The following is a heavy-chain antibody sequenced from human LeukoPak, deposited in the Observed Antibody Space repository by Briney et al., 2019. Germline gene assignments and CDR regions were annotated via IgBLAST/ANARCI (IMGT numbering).Heavy chain of an antibody. CDR3: ARTTEGGYTYGYFYYYYMDV. CDR1: GDSISSDISY. Sequence: PSETLSLTCTVSGDSISSDISYWSWIRQPAGKELEWVGRVYTSGNTDYNPSLKSRVSISVDTSKNQFSLKLTSVTAADTAVYYCARTTEGGYTYGYFYYYYMDVWGKGTTVTISS. J-gene: IGHJ6*03. D-gene: IGHD5-18*01. V-gene: IGHV4-61*02. CDR2: VYTSGNT.